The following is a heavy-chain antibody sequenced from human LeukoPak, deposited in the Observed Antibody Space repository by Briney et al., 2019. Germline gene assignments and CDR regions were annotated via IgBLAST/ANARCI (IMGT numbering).Heavy chain of an antibody. Sequence: ASVKVSCKASGYTFTSYGISWVRQAPGQGLEWMGWISAYNGNTNYAQKLQGRVTMTTDTSTSTAYMELRSLRSDDTAVYYCARDRLLWFGELLYEDDYWGQGTQVTVSS. D-gene: IGHD3-10*01. CDR3: ARDRLLWFGELLYEDDY. V-gene: IGHV1-18*01. J-gene: IGHJ4*02. CDR2: ISAYNGNT. CDR1: GYTFTSYG.